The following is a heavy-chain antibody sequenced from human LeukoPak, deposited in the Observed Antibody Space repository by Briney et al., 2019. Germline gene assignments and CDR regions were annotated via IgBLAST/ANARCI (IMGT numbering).Heavy chain of an antibody. CDR1: GGSIRSNNHY. CDR3: ARVELIVALPTSFDP. V-gene: IGHV4-39*07. D-gene: IGHD5-12*01. CDR2: IYFNGNI. Sequence: SETLSLTCAVSGGSIRSNNHYWGWIRQPPGKGLEWIGNIYFNGNIAYNPSLQSRVTISVDTSKNQFSLRLNSVTSADTAMYYCARVELIVALPTSFDPWGRGTLVTVSS. J-gene: IGHJ5*02.